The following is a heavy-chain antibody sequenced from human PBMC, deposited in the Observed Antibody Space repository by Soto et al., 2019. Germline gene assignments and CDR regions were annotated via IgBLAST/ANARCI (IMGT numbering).Heavy chain of an antibody. CDR1: GASITTGNYY. D-gene: IGHD3-22*01. V-gene: IGHV4-39*07. J-gene: IGHJ4*02. CDR3: ARAASFYYDNTGYYHFDY. Sequence: SETLSLTCTVSGASITTGNYYWGWIRQPPGKGLQWIGSSSYSGNTYYNPSLKSRVTISVDTSKNQFSLRLRSVTAADTAVYYCARAASFYYDNTGYYHFDYWGQGSLVTVSS. CDR2: SSYSGNT.